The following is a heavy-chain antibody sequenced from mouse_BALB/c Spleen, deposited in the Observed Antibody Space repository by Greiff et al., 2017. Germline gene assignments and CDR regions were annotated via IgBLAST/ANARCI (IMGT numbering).Heavy chain of an antibody. D-gene: IGHD2-14*01. J-gene: IGHJ4*01. CDR3: ARHEDRYDVDYAMDY. V-gene: IGHV5-6*01. Sequence: EVQVVESGGDLVKPGGSLKLSCAASGFTFSSYGMSWVRQTPDKRLEWVATISSGGSYTYYPDSVKGRFTISRDNAKNTLYLQMSSLKSEDTAMYYCARHEDRYDVDYAMDYWGQGTSVTVSS. CDR2: ISSGGSYT. CDR1: GFTFSSYG.